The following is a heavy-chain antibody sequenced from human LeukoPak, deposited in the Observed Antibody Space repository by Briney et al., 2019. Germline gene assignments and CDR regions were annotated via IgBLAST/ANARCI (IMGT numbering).Heavy chain of an antibody. Sequence: GGSLRLSCAASGFTFSSYGMHWVRQAPGKGLEGVAVIWYDGSNKYYADSVKGRFTISRDNSKNTLYLQMNSLRAEDTAVYYCASGPHSSGWYKAPGDYWGQGTLVTVSS. CDR1: GFTFSSYG. J-gene: IGHJ4*02. CDR2: IWYDGSNK. D-gene: IGHD6-19*01. V-gene: IGHV3-33*01. CDR3: ASGPHSSGWYKAPGDY.